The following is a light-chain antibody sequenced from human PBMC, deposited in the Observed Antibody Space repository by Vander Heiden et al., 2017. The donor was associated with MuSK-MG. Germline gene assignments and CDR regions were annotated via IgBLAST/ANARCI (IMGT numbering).Light chain of an antibody. Sequence: DSQMTQSPSSLCASVGHRLTSTSWSTRHITNYLAWFQQKPGKAPKSLIYAASSLQSGVPSQFSGSGSGTDFTLTISSLQPEDFATYYCRQYYSYPLTFGRGTKVEIK. J-gene: IGKJ4*01. CDR1: RHITNY. CDR3: RQYYSYPLT. CDR2: AAS. V-gene: IGKV1-16*02.